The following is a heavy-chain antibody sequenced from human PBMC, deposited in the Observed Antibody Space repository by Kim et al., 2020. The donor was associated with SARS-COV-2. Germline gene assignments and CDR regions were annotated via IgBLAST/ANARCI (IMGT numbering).Heavy chain of an antibody. Sequence: SETLSLTCTVSGGFISSYYWSWIRQPPGKGLEWIGYIHYSGSTNYNPSLKSRVTVSVDTSKNQFSLKLCSVTAADTAVYYCARLESSGWSYYFDYWGQGILVTLSS. D-gene: IGHD6-19*01. CDR1: GGFISSYY. CDR2: IHYSGST. CDR3: ARLESSGWSYYFDY. J-gene: IGHJ4*02. V-gene: IGHV4-59*08.